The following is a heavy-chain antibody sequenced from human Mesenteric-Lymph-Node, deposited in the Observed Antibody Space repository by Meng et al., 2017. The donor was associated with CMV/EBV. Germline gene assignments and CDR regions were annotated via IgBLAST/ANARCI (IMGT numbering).Heavy chain of an antibody. Sequence: GESLKISCAASGFTFSSYSMNWVRQAPGKGLEWVAHIRYDGSNNYYVNSVKDRFTISRDNSKNTLSLQMNSLGREDTAVYYCAKGTGDLEKYTMDVWGQGTTVTVSS. CDR3: AKGTGDLEKYTMDV. J-gene: IGHJ6*02. D-gene: IGHD1-14*01. V-gene: IGHV3-30*02. CDR1: GFTFSSYS. CDR2: IRYDGSNN.